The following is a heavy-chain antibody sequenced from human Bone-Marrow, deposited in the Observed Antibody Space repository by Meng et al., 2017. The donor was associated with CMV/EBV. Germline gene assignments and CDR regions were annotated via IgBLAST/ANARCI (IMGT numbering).Heavy chain of an antibody. CDR3: ARDTDGLGSPISYYYYGMDV. CDR1: GYTFTGYY. J-gene: IGHJ6*02. V-gene: IGHV1-2*02. D-gene: IGHD2-2*01. Sequence: ASVKVSCKASGYTFTGYYMHWVRQAPGQGLEWMGWINPNSGGTNYAQKFQGRVTMTRDTSISTAYMELSRLRSDDTAVYYCARDTDGLGSPISYYYYGMDVWGQGTTVTVSS. CDR2: INPNSGGT.